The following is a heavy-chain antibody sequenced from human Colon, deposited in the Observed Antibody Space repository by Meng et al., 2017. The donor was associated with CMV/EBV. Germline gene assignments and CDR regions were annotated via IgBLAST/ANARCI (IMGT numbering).Heavy chain of an antibody. CDR1: GSSIRNSF. CDR3: AKQSGSPHNWFDP. CDR2: IYYSGNT. D-gene: IGHD5-12*01. J-gene: IGHJ5*02. V-gene: IGHV4-59*01. Sequence: QVQLHDSVPGLMKPSETLSIICIVSGSSIRNSFRSWIRQPPGNGLEWIGYIYYSGNTNYNPSLKSRVTFSVDTSKNQFSLKLSSVTAADTAVYYCAKQSGSPHNWFDPWGQGSLVTVSS.